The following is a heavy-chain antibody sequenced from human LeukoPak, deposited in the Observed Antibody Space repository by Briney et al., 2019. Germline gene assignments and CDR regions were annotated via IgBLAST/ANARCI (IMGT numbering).Heavy chain of an antibody. CDR2: INHSGST. J-gene: IGHJ5*02. CDR1: GGSFSGYY. CDR3: ASVVVAATRASYYNWFDP. V-gene: IGHV4-34*01. D-gene: IGHD2-15*01. Sequence: SETLSLTCAVYGGSFSGYYWSWIRQPPGKGLEWIGEINHSGSTNYNPSLKSRVTISVDTSKNQFSLKLSSVTAADTAVYYCASVVVAATRASYYNWFDPWGQGTLVTVSS.